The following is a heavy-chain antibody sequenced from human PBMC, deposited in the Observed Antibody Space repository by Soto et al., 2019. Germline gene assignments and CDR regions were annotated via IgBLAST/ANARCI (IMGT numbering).Heavy chain of an antibody. V-gene: IGHV3-30*18. CDR3: AKGAQAAAGLDH. CDR2: ISFDEKNR. CDR1: GFTFSLYG. Sequence: QVQLLESGGGVVQPGRSLKLSCTTSGFTFSLYGMHWVRQAPGKGLEWLAVISFDEKNRYYADSVKGRFTISRDNSKTTLFLQMSNLRADDTAVYFCAKGAQAAAGLDHWGQGALVTVAS. J-gene: IGHJ4*02. D-gene: IGHD6-25*01.